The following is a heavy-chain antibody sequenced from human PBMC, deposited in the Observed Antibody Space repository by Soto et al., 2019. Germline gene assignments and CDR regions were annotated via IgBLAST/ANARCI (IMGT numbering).Heavy chain of an antibody. CDR1: GGTFSSYA. D-gene: IGHD5-18*01. V-gene: IGHV1-69*13. Sequence: GASVKVSCKASGGTFSSYAISWVRQAPGQGLEWMGGIIPIFGTANYAQKFQGRVTITADESTSTAYMELSSLRSEDTAVYYCARDEGRERGYSYGYYYGMDVWGQGTTVTVSS. J-gene: IGHJ6*02. CDR3: ARDEGRERGYSYGYYYGMDV. CDR2: IIPIFGTA.